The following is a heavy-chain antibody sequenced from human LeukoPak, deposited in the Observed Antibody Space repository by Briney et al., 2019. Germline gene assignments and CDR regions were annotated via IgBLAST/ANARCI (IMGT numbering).Heavy chain of an antibody. Sequence: PSETLSLTCAVHGGAFSGYSWSWIRQPPGKGLEWIGEIDPNGTTNYNPSLKSRVTVSIDTCKNQFSLSLDSVTAADTAIYYCARGRSYEYGDYDYWGQGTLVTVSS. J-gene: IGHJ4*02. CDR2: IDPNGTT. D-gene: IGHD4-17*01. CDR1: GGAFSGYS. V-gene: IGHV4-34*01. CDR3: ARGRSYEYGDYDY.